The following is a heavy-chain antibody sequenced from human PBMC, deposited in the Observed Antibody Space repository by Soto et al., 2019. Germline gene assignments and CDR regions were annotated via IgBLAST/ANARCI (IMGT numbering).Heavy chain of an antibody. CDR2: ISSSSSYI. Sequence: GGSLRLSCAASGFTFSSYSMNWVRQAPGKGLEWVSSISSSSSYIYYADSVKGRFTISRDNAKNSLYLQMNSLRAEDTAVYYCARDPGGYSYGLDDAFDIWGQGTMVTVSS. V-gene: IGHV3-21*01. J-gene: IGHJ3*02. CDR3: ARDPGGYSYGLDDAFDI. CDR1: GFTFSSYS. D-gene: IGHD5-18*01.